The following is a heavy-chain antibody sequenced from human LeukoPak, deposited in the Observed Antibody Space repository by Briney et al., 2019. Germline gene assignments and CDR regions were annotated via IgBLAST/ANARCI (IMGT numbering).Heavy chain of an antibody. CDR1: GGSISSSSYY. CDR3: ARGSGYYYGDFDY. Sequence: SETLSLTCTVSGGSISSSSYYWGWIRQPPGKGLEWIGSIYYSGSTYYNPSLKSRVTISVDTSKNQFSLKLSSVTAADTAVYYCARGSGYYYGDFDYWGQGTLVTVSS. V-gene: IGHV4-39*01. J-gene: IGHJ4*02. D-gene: IGHD3-22*01. CDR2: IYYSGST.